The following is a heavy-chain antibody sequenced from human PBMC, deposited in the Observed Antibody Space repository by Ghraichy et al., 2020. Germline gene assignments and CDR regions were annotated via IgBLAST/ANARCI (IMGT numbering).Heavy chain of an antibody. CDR3: ARDLGTSAPFEY. CDR2: TFYRSKWKN. D-gene: IGHD2-8*02. Sequence: SETLSLTCAISGDSVSSNSAAWNWIRQSPSRGLEWLGRTFYRSKWKNDYAVSVESRIIISPDTSKNQFSLQLNSVTPEDTAVYYCARDLGTSAPFEYWGQGTRVTVSS. J-gene: IGHJ4*02. V-gene: IGHV6-1*01. CDR1: GDSVSSNSAA.